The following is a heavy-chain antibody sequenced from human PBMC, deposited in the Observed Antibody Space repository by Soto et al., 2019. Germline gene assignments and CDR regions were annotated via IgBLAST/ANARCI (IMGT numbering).Heavy chain of an antibody. J-gene: IGHJ4*02. V-gene: IGHV4-30-2*01. D-gene: IGHD4-17*01. CDR1: GGSISSGGYS. CDR2: IYHSGST. Sequence: SETLSLTCAVSGGSISSGGYSWSWIRQPPGKGLEWIGYIYHSGSTYYNPSLKSRVTISVDRSKNQFPLKLSSVTAADTAVYYCASVTPYGGNSFDYWGQGTLVTVSS. CDR3: ASVTPYGGNSFDY.